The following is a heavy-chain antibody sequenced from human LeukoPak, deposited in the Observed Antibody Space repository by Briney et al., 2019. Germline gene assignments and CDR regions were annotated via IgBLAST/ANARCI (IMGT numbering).Heavy chain of an antibody. J-gene: IGHJ4*02. Sequence: GGSLRLSCAASGFTFSSYSMNWVRQAPGKGLEWVSSISSSSSYIYYADSVKGRFTISRDNAKNSLYLQMNSLRAEDTAVYYCARGVGLTYYYDSSGPPHDYWGQGTLVTVSS. CDR1: GFTFSSYS. D-gene: IGHD3-22*01. V-gene: IGHV3-21*01. CDR2: ISSSSSYI. CDR3: ARGVGLTYYYDSSGPPHDY.